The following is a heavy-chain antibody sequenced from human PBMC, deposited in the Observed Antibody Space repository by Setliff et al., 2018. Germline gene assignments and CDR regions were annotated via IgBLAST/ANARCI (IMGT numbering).Heavy chain of an antibody. CDR1: GASLSSGTYY. CDR2: INHSGST. CDR3: ARDVGGEGYFDS. J-gene: IGHJ4*02. Sequence: ETLSLTCTVSGASLSSGTYYWGWIRQPTGKGLEWIGEINHSGSTNYNPSLKSRVSISVDTSKNQFSLKLSSGTAADTAVYYCARDVGGEGYFDSWGQGTLVTVSS. V-gene: IGHV4-39*07. D-gene: IGHD3-10*01.